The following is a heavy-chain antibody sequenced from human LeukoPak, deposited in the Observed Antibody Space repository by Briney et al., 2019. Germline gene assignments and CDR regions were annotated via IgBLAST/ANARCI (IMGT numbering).Heavy chain of an antibody. CDR1: GITVTAND. J-gene: IGHJ6*03. Sequence: GGSLILSCAVSGITVTANDMTWVRQAPGKGLEWVSVIYIDGSKYYADSVKGRFTISRDTSTNTVFLQMNSLRPEDTAVYYCARLHYYYMDICGTGTTVTVSS. CDR3: ARLHYYYMDI. CDR2: IYIDGSK. V-gene: IGHV3-66*02.